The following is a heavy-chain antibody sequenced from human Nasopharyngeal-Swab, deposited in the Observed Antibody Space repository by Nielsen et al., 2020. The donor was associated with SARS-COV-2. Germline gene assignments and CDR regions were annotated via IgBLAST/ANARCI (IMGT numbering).Heavy chain of an antibody. CDR1: GFTFSSYG. D-gene: IGHD6-13*01. J-gene: IGHJ5*02. Sequence: GESLKISCAASGFTFSSYGMHWVRQAPGKGLEWVAVISYDGSNKYYAGSVKGRFTISRENAKNSLYLQMNRLRAEDTAVYYCARGYEVAARDDWFDPWGQGTLVTVSS. CDR2: ISYDGSNK. CDR3: ARGYEVAARDDWFDP. V-gene: IGHV3-30*03.